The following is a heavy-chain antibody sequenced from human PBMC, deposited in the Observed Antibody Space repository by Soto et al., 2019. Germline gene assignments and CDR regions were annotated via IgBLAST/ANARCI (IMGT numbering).Heavy chain of an antibody. V-gene: IGHV1-69*13. D-gene: IGHD1-26*01. J-gene: IGHJ4*02. CDR2: IIPIFGTA. CDR3: ARGTMGATKPFDY. Sequence: RASVKVSCKASGVTFSSYAISWVRQAPGQGLEWMGGIIPIFGTANYAQKFQGRVTITADESTSTAYMELSSLRSEDTAVYYCARGTMGATKPFDYWGQGTLVTVSS. CDR1: GVTFSSYA.